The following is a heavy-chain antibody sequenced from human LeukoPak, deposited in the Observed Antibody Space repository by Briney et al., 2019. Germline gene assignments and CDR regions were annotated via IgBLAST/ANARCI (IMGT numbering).Heavy chain of an antibody. V-gene: IGHV3-53*01. D-gene: IGHD3-3*01. J-gene: IGHJ4*02. CDR1: GFTVSSNY. Sequence: PGGSLRLSCTVSGFTVSSNYMNWVRQAPGKGLDWVSVIYNSGTTSYADSVKGRFTISRDNSKNTLYLQMNSLRAEDTAVYYCARAVLFGGYLDYWGQGTLVTVSS. CDR2: IYNSGTT. CDR3: ARAVLFGGYLDY.